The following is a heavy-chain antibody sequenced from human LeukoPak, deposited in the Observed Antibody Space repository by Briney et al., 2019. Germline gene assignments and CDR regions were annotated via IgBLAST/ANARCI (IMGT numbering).Heavy chain of an antibody. CDR3: AKDEVLLWFGEPHFDY. CDR1: GFTVSNNW. V-gene: IGHV3-53*01. Sequence: GGSLRLSCAASGFTVSNNWMNWVRQAPGKGLEWVSLIYSDGSTYYADPVKGRFTISRDNSKNTLYLQMNSLRAEDTAVYYCAKDEVLLWFGEPHFDYWGQGTLVTVSS. CDR2: IYSDGST. J-gene: IGHJ4*02. D-gene: IGHD3-10*01.